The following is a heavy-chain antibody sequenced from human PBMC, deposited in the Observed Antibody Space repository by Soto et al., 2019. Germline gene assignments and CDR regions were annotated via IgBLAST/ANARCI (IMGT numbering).Heavy chain of an antibody. V-gene: IGHV4-34*01. CDR1: GGSFSGYY. J-gene: IGHJ6*02. D-gene: IGHD2-21*02. CDR3: ARADSTLVTSYSLDV. CDR2: INHSGTI. Sequence: PSETLSLTCAVYGGSFSGYYWTWIRQPPGKGLEWIGEINHSGTINFNTSLKRRLTIPLDTSKKHFSRKLSSVTDADTAAYYCARADSTLVTSYSLDVWGQGTTVT.